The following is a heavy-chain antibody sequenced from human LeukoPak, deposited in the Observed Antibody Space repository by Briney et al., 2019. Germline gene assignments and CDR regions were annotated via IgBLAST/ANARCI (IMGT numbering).Heavy chain of an antibody. CDR3: AKDFSYGDYDY. Sequence: PGGSLRLSCAASGFTPSIYAMHWVRQAPHKRLGRGAFIRYDGSNTYYADSVKGRFTISRDNSKSTLYLQMDSLRAEGMAVYYCAKDFSYGDYDYWGQGTLVTVSS. J-gene: IGHJ4*02. D-gene: IGHD4-17*01. CDR2: IRYDGSNT. CDR1: GFTPSIYA. V-gene: IGHV3-30*02.